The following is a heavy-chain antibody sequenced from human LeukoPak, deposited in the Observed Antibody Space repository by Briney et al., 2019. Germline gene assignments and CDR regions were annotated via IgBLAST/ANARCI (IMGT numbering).Heavy chain of an antibody. V-gene: IGHV3-13*01. CDR2: IGTAGDT. J-gene: IGHJ6*02. D-gene: IGHD3-9*01. Sequence: QAGGSLRLSCAASGFTFSSYDMHWVRQATGKGLEWVSAIGTAGDTYYPGSVKGRFTISRDNAKNSLYLQMNSLRAEDTAVYYCARDWDYDILTGLEVYGMDVWGQGTTVTVSS. CDR1: GFTFSSYD. CDR3: ARDWDYDILTGLEVYGMDV.